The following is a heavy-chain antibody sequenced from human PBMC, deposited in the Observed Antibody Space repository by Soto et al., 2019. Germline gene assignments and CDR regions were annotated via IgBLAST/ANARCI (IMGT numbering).Heavy chain of an antibody. CDR1: GFNFSDYY. Sequence: QVPLVESGGGLVKPGGSLRLSCAASGFNFSDYYMNWIRQAPGKGLEWVSYISSSSLYTNYADSVKGRFTISRDNAKNSLFLQMNSLSAEDTAVYYCARDVGVPAATDCWGQGTLVTVSS. CDR2: ISSSSLYT. V-gene: IGHV3-11*05. CDR3: ARDVGVPAATDC. D-gene: IGHD2-2*01. J-gene: IGHJ4*02.